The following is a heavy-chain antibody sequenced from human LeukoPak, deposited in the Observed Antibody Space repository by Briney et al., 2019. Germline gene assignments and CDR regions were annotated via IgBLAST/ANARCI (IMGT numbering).Heavy chain of an antibody. CDR1: GGTFSSYA. Sequence: GASVKVSSKASGGTFSSYAISWVRPAPGQGLEWMGGIIPIFGTANYAQKFQGRVTITADESTSTAYMELSSLRSEDTAVYYCARDRRYYYDSSGSIGSYSVNWFDPWGQGTLVTVSS. J-gene: IGHJ5*02. CDR2: IIPIFGTA. D-gene: IGHD3-22*01. CDR3: ARDRRYYYDSSGSIGSYSVNWFDP. V-gene: IGHV1-69*13.